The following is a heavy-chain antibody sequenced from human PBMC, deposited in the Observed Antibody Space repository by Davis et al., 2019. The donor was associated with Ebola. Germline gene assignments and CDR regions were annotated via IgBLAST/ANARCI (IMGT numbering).Heavy chain of an antibody. D-gene: IGHD1-26*01. CDR2: INPNSGGT. V-gene: IGHV1-2*04. CDR3: ARGGGSSKRTMGY. Sequence: ASVKVSCKASGYTFTGYYMHWVRQAPGQGLEWMGWINPNSGGTNYAQKFQGWVTLTSDTSISTAYMELSRLRSHDTAVYYCARGGGSSKRTMGYWGQGTLVTVSS. J-gene: IGHJ4*02. CDR1: GYTFTGYY.